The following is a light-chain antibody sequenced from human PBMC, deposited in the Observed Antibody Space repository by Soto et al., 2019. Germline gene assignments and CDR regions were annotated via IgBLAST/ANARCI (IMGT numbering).Light chain of an antibody. CDR3: QQYGNSPIT. CDR2: GAS. Sequence: EIVLKQSPGTLSLSPGERATLSCRASQSVSSSYLAWYQRKPGQAPRLLIYGASTRATGIPDRFSGSGSGTDFTLTISRLEPEDFAVYYCQQYGNSPITFGQGTRLEIK. CDR1: QSVSSSY. V-gene: IGKV3-20*01. J-gene: IGKJ5*01.